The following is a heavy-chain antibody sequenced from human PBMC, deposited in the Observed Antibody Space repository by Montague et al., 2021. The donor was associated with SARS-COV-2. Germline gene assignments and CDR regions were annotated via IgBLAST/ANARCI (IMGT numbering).Heavy chain of an antibody. CDR2: INHSGST. D-gene: IGHD3-10*01. J-gene: IGHJ6*02. CDR3: ARGRRILLWFGELLSGGDYYGRDV. CDR1: GGSFSGYY. V-gene: IGHV4-34*01. Sequence: DSLSLTCAVYGGSFSGYYWSWIRQPPGKGLEWIGEINHSGSTNYNPSLKSRVTISVDTSKNQFSLKLSSVTAADTAVYYCARGRRILLWFGELLSGGDYYGRDVGGQGTTVTVSS.